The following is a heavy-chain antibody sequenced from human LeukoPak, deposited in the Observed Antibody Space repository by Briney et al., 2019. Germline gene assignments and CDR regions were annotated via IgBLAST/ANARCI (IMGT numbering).Heavy chain of an antibody. J-gene: IGHJ3*02. V-gene: IGHV1-18*01. D-gene: IGHD2-2*01. CDR3: ARRPPKPAATDAFDI. CDR1: GYTFTSYG. Sequence: VASVKVSCKASGYTFTSYGISWVRQAPGQGLEWMGWISAYNGNTNYAQKLQGRVTMTTDTSTSTAYMELRSLRSDDTAVYYCARRPPKPAATDAFDIWGQGTMVTVSS. CDR2: ISAYNGNT.